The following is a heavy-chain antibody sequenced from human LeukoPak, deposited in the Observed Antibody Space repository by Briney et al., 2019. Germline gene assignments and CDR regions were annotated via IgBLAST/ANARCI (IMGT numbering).Heavy chain of an antibody. D-gene: IGHD1/OR15-1a*01. Sequence: GGSLRLSCAACVFPLSIYWISWLRQAPGKGLEWVANINQDGSEKYYVDSVKGRFTISRDNVKNSLYLQMNSLRAEDTAVYYCASSAGNNWCTNYNWLDPGGQGTLVTVSS. CDR2: INQDGSEK. CDR1: VFPLSIYW. J-gene: IGHJ5*02. V-gene: IGHV3-7*05. CDR3: ASSAGNNWCTNYNWLDP.